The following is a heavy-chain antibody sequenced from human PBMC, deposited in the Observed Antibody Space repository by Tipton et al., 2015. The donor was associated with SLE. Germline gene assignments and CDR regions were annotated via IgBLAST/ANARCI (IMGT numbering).Heavy chain of an antibody. V-gene: IGHV4-34*01. CDR3: ARLSPSGYFDL. CDR1: GGSFSGYY. CDR2: INHSGST. J-gene: IGHJ2*01. Sequence: TLSLTCAVYGGSFSGYYRSWIRQPPGKGLEWIGEINHSGSTNYNPSLKSRVTISVDTSKNQFSLKLSSVTAADTAVYYCARLSPSGYFDLWGRGTLVTVSS.